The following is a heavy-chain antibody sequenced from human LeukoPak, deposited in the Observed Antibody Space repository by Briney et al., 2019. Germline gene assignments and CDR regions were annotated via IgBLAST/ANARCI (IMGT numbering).Heavy chain of an antibody. D-gene: IGHD3-10*01. Sequence: SETLSLTCAVYGGSFSGYYWSWIRQPPGKGLEWIGEINHSGSTNYNPSLKSQVTISVDTSKNQFSLKLSSVTAADTAVYYCARVRPLITMVRGVISHWGQGTLVTVSS. CDR2: INHSGST. CDR3: ARVRPLITMVRGVISH. CDR1: GGSFSGYY. V-gene: IGHV4-34*01. J-gene: IGHJ4*02.